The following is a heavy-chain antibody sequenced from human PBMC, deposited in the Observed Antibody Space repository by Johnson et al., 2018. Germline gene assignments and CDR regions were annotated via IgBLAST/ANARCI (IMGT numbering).Heavy chain of an antibody. CDR3: AKASGGSYGGTYNNCYREG. CDR1: GFTFDDYA. D-gene: IGHD1-26*01. J-gene: IGHJ6*03. V-gene: IGHV3-9*01. CDR2: ISWNSGSI. Sequence: VQLVESGGGLVKPGGSLRLSCAASGFTFDDYAMHWVRQAPGKGLEWVSGISWNSGSIGYADSVKGRFTISRDNAKNSGYLQMNSLGAEDTAVYYCAKASGGSYGGTYNNCYREGLGKGTTGTVAS.